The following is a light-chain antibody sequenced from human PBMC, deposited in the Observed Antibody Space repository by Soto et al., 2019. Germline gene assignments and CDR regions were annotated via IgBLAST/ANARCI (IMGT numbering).Light chain of an antibody. CDR3: QQSSSSPIT. V-gene: IGKV3-20*01. Sequence: EIVLTQSPGTLSLSPGERATLSCRASQSVSSSYLAWYQQKPGQAPRLLMYAASSRATGIPDRFSGSGSGTDFTLTISMLEAEDFAVYYCQQSSSSPITVGQGTRLEIK. CDR1: QSVSSSY. CDR2: AAS. J-gene: IGKJ5*01.